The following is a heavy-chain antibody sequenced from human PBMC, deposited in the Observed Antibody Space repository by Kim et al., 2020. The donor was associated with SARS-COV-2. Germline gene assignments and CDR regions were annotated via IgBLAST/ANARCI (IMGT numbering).Heavy chain of an antibody. D-gene: IGHD2-2*01. V-gene: IGHV4-34*01. J-gene: IGHJ5*02. CDR3: ARGGVPAASPLCWFDP. CDR2: INHSGST. Sequence: SETLSLTCAVYGGSFSGYYWSWIRQPPGKGLEWIGEINHSGSTNYNPSLKSRVTISVDTSKNQFSLKLSSVTAADTTVYYCARGGVPAASPLCWFDPWGQGTLVTVSS. CDR1: GGSFSGYY.